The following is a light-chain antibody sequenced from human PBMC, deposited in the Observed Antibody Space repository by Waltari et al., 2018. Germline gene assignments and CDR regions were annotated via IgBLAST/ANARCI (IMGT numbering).Light chain of an antibody. J-gene: IGLJ2*01. CDR3: QAWDSNTEVV. V-gene: IGLV3-1*01. Sequence: SYELTQPPSVSVSPGQTASITCSGDKLGDNYACWYQQKPGQSPVLVIYQDTKRPSGIPERISGSNSGNTATLTISGTQAMDEADYYCQAWDSNTEVVFGGGTKLTVL. CDR1: KLGDNY. CDR2: QDT.